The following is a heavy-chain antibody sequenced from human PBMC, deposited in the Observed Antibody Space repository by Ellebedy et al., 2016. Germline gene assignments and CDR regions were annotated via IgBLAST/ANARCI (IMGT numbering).Heavy chain of an antibody. D-gene: IGHD3-10*01. V-gene: IGHV3-23*01. Sequence: GESLKISCAASGFTFSSYAMSWVRQAPGKGLEWVSAISGGGDITYYADSVKGRFTISRDSSKNTLYLQMKSLRAEDTAVYYCAKDHYGSGGHNWFDPWGQGTLVTVSS. CDR2: ISGGGDIT. J-gene: IGHJ5*02. CDR3: AKDHYGSGGHNWFDP. CDR1: GFTFSSYA.